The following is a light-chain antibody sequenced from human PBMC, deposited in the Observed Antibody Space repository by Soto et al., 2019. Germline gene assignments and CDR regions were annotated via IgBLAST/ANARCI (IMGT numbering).Light chain of an antibody. CDR3: QQFNNLPYS. CDR1: QSVSSY. J-gene: IGKJ2*03. V-gene: IGKV3-15*01. CDR2: GSF. Sequence: EIVLTQSPATLSLSPGERATLSCRASQSVSSYLAWYQQKPGQAPRLLIDGSFTRATGVPARFSASRSGTEFTLTITSPQSEDFALYFCQQFNNLPYSFGQGTKLEIK.